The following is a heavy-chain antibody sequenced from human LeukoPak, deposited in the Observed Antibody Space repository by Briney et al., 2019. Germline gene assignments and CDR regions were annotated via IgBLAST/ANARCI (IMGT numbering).Heavy chain of an antibody. J-gene: IGHJ3*02. D-gene: IGHD3-22*01. CDR2: ISGSGGST. Sequence: GGSLRLSCAASGFTFSSYAMSWVRQAPGKGLEWVSAISGSGGSTYYTDSVKGRFTMSRDNAKKSLYLQMNSLRAEGTAVYYCARAKFDSSGYYYRGFDIWGQGTMVTVSS. V-gene: IGHV3-23*01. CDR3: ARAKFDSSGYYYRGFDI. CDR1: GFTFSSYA.